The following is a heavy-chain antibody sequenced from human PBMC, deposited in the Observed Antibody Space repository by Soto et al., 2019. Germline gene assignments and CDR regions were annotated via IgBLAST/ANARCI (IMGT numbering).Heavy chain of an antibody. CDR1: GASLSSRDYY. D-gene: IGHD6-19*01. V-gene: IGHV4-39*02. Sequence: SETLSLTCTVSGASLSSRDYYWAWVRQTPGKGLEWIGSIFTTGSTYYNPSLKSGVSISLDISKNHFSLRLTSVTAADTGIYYCARATGWSNWFDPWGQGTLVTVSS. J-gene: IGHJ5*02. CDR3: ARATGWSNWFDP. CDR2: IFTTGST.